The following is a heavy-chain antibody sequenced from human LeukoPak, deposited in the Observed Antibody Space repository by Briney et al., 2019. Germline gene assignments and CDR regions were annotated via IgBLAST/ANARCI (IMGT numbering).Heavy chain of an antibody. CDR1: GGSISSGGYY. CDR3: ARENLVRTFDY. Sequence: SQTLSLTCTVSGGSISSGGYYWSWIRQHPGKGLERIGYIYYSGSTYYNPSLKSRVTISVDTSKNQFSLKLSSVTAADTAVYYCARENLVRTFDYWGQGTLVTVSS. J-gene: IGHJ4*02. CDR2: IYYSGST. D-gene: IGHD2/OR15-2a*01. V-gene: IGHV4-31*03.